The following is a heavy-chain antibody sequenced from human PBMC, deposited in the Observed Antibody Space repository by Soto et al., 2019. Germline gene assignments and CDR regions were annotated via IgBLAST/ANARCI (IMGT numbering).Heavy chain of an antibody. J-gene: IGHJ4*02. Sequence: EVQLLESGGGLVQPGGSLRLSCAASGFTFRNYAMSWVRLPPGKGLEWVSAISGSGGSTYYGDSVKARFTITRENSKTTLYLQRNRLSAENAALYYCAKSRFRSDSSLGPADDYWGQGTLVTVSS. D-gene: IGHD6-6*01. CDR2: ISGSGGST. CDR3: AKSRFRSDSSLGPADDY. CDR1: GFTFRNYA. V-gene: IGHV3-23*01.